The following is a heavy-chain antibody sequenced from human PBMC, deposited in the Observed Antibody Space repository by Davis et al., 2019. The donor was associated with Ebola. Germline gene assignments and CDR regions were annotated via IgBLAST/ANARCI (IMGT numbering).Heavy chain of an antibody. J-gene: IGHJ6*02. V-gene: IGHV3-48*02. Sequence: PGGSLRLSCAASGFTFSSYSMNWVRQAPGKGLEWVSYISSSSSTIYYADSVKGRFTISRDNAKNSLYLQMNSLRDEDTAVYYCARDTARGSSSPEYYYYGMDVWGQGTTVTVSS. CDR2: ISSSSSTI. CDR1: GFTFSSYS. D-gene: IGHD6-13*01. CDR3: ARDTARGSSSPEYYYYGMDV.